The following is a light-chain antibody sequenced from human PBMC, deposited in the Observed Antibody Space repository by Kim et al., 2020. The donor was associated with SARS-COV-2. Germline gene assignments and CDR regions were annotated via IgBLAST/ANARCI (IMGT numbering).Light chain of an antibody. V-gene: IGKV3-15*01. CDR1: QSMNISY. J-gene: IGKJ1*01. CDR2: ETS. Sequence: PGDRPPHSIRARQSMNISYLALYQRKPGQAPRPLIYETSTRATGVPARFSGGRSGPDISLTIGSLRSEDSAVYYCQHYTDWPWTFGQGTKVDIK. CDR3: QHYTDWPWT.